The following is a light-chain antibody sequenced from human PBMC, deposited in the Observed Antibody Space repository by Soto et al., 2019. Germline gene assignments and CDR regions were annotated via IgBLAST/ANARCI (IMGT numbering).Light chain of an antibody. Sequence: EIVMTQSPATLSVSPGERATLSCRASQSVSSNLAWYQQKPGQAPRLLIYGASTRATGIPARFSGSGSGTEFTLTISSLQSEDGAVYYCQQYNNWPPAFTFGPGTKVDIK. J-gene: IGKJ3*01. CDR3: QQYNNWPPAFT. CDR1: QSVSSN. V-gene: IGKV3-15*01. CDR2: GAS.